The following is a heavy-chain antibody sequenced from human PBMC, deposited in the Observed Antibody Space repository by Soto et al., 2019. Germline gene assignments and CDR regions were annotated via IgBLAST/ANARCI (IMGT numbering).Heavy chain of an antibody. CDR1: GYTFTGYY. CDR3: ARDLGGYCSGGSCSDY. CDR2: INPNSGGT. D-gene: IGHD2-15*01. Sequence: QVQLVQSGAKVKKPGASVKVSCKASGYTFTGYYMHWVRQAPGQGLEWMGCINPNSGGTNYAQKFQGRVTMTRDTSISTAYMELSRLRSDDTAVYYCARDLGGYCSGGSCSDYWGQGTLVTVSS. V-gene: IGHV1-2*02. J-gene: IGHJ4*02.